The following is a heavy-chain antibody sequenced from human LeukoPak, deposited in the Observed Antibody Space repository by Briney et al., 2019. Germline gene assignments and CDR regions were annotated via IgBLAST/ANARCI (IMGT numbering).Heavy chain of an antibody. CDR2: FDPEDGET. Sequence: ASVKVSCKVSGYTLTELSMHWVRQAPGKGLEWMGGFDPEDGETIYAQKFQGRVTMTEDTSTDTAYMELSGLRSEDTAVYYCATDGSSWYGFDYWGQGTLVTVSS. CDR1: GYTLTELS. V-gene: IGHV1-24*01. CDR3: ATDGSSWYGFDY. J-gene: IGHJ4*02. D-gene: IGHD6-13*01.